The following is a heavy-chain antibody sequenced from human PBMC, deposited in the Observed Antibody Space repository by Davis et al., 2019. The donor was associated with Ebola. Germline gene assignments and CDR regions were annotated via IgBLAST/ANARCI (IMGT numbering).Heavy chain of an antibody. V-gene: IGHV1-18*01. CDR2: ISAYNGNT. CDR1: GYSFTDYY. CDR3: ARTSIVGTTTTASDI. J-gene: IGHJ3*02. Sequence: ASVKVSCKASGYSFTDYYMHWVRQAPGQGLEWMGWISAYNGNTAYAQILQGRVTMTTDTSTGTAYMELRSLRSDDTAVYFCARTSIVGTTTTASDIWGQGTMVTVSS. D-gene: IGHD1-26*01.